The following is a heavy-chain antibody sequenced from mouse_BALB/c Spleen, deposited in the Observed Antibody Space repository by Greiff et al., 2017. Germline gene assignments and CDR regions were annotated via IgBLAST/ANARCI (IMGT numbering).Heavy chain of an antibody. CDR3: ARGRYGTYAMDY. V-gene: IGHV1S34*01. Sequence: LVKTGASVKISCKASGYSFTGYYMHWVKQSHGKSLEWIGYISCYNGATSYNQKFKGKATFTVDTSSSTAYMQFNSLTSEDSAVYFCARGRYGTYAMDYWGQGTSVTVSA. D-gene: IGHD2-14*01. CDR2: ISCYNGAT. J-gene: IGHJ4*01. CDR1: GYSFTGYY.